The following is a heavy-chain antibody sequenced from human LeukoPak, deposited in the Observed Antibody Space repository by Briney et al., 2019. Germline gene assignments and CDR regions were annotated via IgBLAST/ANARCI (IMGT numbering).Heavy chain of an antibody. J-gene: IGHJ6*02. CDR2: ISYSGST. V-gene: IGHV4-59*01. CDR3: VRGGRVVKSLFGMDV. CDR1: GGSISTYY. D-gene: IGHD3-3*01. Sequence: SETLSLTCTVSGGSISTYYWCWIRQSPGKGLEWIGYISYSGSTNYNPSLKSRVTISVDRPKNQFSLKLGSVTAADTAVYYCVRGGRVVKSLFGMDVWGQGTTVTVSS.